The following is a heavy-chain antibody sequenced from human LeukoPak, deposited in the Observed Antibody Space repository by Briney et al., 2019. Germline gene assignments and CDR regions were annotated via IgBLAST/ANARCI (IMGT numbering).Heavy chain of an antibody. CDR3: ARGSLYYYMDV. Sequence: PSETLSLTCAVYGGSFSGYYWSWIRQPPGKGLEWIGEINHSGSTNYNPSLKSRVTISVDTSKNQFSLKLSSVTAADTAVYYCARGSLYYYMDVWGKGTTVTVSS. CDR1: GGSFSGYY. J-gene: IGHJ6*03. CDR2: INHSGST. V-gene: IGHV4-34*01.